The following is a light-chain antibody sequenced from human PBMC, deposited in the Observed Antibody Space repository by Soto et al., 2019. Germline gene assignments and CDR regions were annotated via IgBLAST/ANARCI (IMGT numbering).Light chain of an antibody. CDR2: GAS. J-gene: IGKJ4*01. CDR3: QQYNTWSPLT. CDR1: QSVSNY. Sequence: EIVMTQSPDTLSVAPGERATLSCRASQSVSNYLAWYQQKPGQAPRLLIYGASTMDTGIPARFSGSGSGTEFILTISSLQSEDFAVYYCQQYNTWSPLTFGGGTKVETK. V-gene: IGKV3-15*01.